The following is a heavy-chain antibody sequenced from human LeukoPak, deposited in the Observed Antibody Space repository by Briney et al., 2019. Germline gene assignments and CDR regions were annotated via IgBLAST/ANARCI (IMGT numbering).Heavy chain of an antibody. J-gene: IGHJ4*02. D-gene: IGHD3-10*01. CDR2: IYHSGST. V-gene: IGHV4-34*01. Sequence: SETLSLTCAVYGGSFSGYYWGWIRQPPGKGLEWIGNIYHSGSTYYNPFLKSRVTISVDTSKNQFSLKLSSVTAADTAVYYCARADYYGSGSYCYFDYWGQGTLVTVSS. CDR3: ARADYYGSGSYCYFDY. CDR1: GGSFSGYY.